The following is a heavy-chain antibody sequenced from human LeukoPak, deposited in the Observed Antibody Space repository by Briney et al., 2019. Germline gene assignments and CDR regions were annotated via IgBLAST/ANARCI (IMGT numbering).Heavy chain of an antibody. Sequence: PGGSLRLSCAVSGFTFSNYEMNWVRQAPGKGLEWVSYISCSGNTIYYAASVKGRFSISRDNSKNTLYLQMNSLRAEDTAVYYCARDLREHGVFDIWGQGTMVTVSS. CDR1: GFTFSNYE. D-gene: IGHD1-26*01. V-gene: IGHV3-48*03. CDR3: ARDLREHGVFDI. CDR2: ISCSGNTI. J-gene: IGHJ3*02.